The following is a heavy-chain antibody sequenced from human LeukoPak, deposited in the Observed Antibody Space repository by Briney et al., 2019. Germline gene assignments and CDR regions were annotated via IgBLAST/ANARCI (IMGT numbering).Heavy chain of an antibody. CDR1: GGSFSGYY. V-gene: IGHV4-34*01. D-gene: IGHD4-17*01. CDR3: ARGFAFGCDYPYY. J-gene: IGHJ4*02. Sequence: SETLSLTCAVYGGSFSGYYWSWIRQPPGKGLEWSGEINHSGSTNYNPSLKRRVTISVDTSKYQFSLKLSSVTAADTAVYYCARGFAFGCDYPYYWGQGTLVTVSS. CDR2: INHSGST.